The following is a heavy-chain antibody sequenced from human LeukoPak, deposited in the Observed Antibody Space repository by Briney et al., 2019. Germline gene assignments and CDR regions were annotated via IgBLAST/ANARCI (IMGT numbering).Heavy chain of an antibody. CDR2: IYYSGST. CDR3: ARLGNYYGSGSYYRTYYYYYYMDV. V-gene: IGHV4-59*12. Sequence: PSETLSLTCTVSGGSISSYYWSWIRQPPGKGLERIGDIYYSGSTNYSPSLKSRVTISLDTSKNQFSLKLSSVTAADTAVYYCARLGNYYGSGSYYRTYYYYYYMDVWGKGTTVTISS. D-gene: IGHD3-10*01. CDR1: GGSISSYY. J-gene: IGHJ6*03.